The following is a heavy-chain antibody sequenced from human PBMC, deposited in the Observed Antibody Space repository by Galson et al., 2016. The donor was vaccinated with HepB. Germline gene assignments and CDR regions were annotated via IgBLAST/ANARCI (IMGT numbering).Heavy chain of an antibody. Sequence: SLRLSCAASGFTFSSYNMHWVRQAPGKGLEWVAVIWYDGSKQYYADSLKGRFTISRDNSKNTLYLQMSSLRAEDTAVYYCARTSSGYYGTLDYWGQGTLVTVSS. V-gene: IGHV3-33*01. CDR2: IWYDGSKQ. D-gene: IGHD3-22*01. CDR1: GFTFSSYN. J-gene: IGHJ4*02. CDR3: ARTSSGYYGTLDY.